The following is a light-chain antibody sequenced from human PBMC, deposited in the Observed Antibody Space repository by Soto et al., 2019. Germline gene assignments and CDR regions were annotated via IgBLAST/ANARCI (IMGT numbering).Light chain of an antibody. Sequence: EIVMTQSPATLSVSPGERATLSCRASQSVSSNLAWYQQKLGQAPRLLIYGASTRATGIPARFSGSGSGTEFTLTISSLQSEDFAVYYCQQYGAPPRPFGQGTKVDI. CDR3: QQYGAPPRP. V-gene: IGKV3D-15*01. CDR1: QSVSSN. J-gene: IGKJ1*01. CDR2: GAS.